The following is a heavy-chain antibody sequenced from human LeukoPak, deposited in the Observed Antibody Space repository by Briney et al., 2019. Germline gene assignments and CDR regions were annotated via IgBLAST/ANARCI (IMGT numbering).Heavy chain of an antibody. J-gene: IGHJ4*02. V-gene: IGHV3-20*04. D-gene: IGHD3-22*01. CDR1: GFTFSSYA. CDR2: INWNGGST. CDR3: ARDPDSSGYYYDYFDY. Sequence: GGSLRLSCAASGFTFSSYAMSWVRQAPGKGLEWVSGINWNGGSTGYADSVKGRFTISRDNAKNSLYLQMNSLRAEDTALYYCARDPDSSGYYYDYFDYWGQGTLVTVSS.